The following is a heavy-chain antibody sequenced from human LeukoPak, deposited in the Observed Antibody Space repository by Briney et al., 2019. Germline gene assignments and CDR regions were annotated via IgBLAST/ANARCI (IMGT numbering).Heavy chain of an antibody. CDR2: ISSGSSAI. CDR1: GFTFTTYC. J-gene: IGHJ4*02. V-gene: IGHV3-21*01. Sequence: GGSLRLSCEASGFTFTTYCMTWVRQAPGKGLEWVSIISSGSSAIFSADALKGRFTISRDDAKNLPYLDMNSLRAEDTAVYYCARGHTAVTRHFDFWGQGTLVTVSS. D-gene: IGHD4-17*01. CDR3: ARGHTAVTRHFDF.